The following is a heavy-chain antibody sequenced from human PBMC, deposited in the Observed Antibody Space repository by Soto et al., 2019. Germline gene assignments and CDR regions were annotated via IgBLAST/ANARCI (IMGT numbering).Heavy chain of an antibody. CDR1: GFTFSNYS. V-gene: IGHV3-21*01. D-gene: IGHD6-19*01. CDR2: ISSESTKI. Sequence: EVQLVESGGGLVKPGGSLRLSCAASGFTFSNYSMTWVRQAPGKGLEWVSAISSESTKISYADSVKGRFTISRDNAHSSVFLLMRSPRAEDTVVYYCAKVWDQWLLEIDYWGQGSLVTVAS. CDR3: AKVWDQWLLEIDY. J-gene: IGHJ4*02.